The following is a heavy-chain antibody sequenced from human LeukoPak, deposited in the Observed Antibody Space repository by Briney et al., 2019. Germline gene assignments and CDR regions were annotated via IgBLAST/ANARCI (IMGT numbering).Heavy chain of an antibody. J-gene: IGHJ6*02. Sequence: SETLSLTCTVSGGSISSGGYYWSWIRQHPGKGLEWIGYIYYSGSTYYNPSLKSRVTISVDTSKNQFSLKLSSVTAADTAVYYCARGGITGTYYYYYGMDVWGQGTTVTVS. CDR1: GGSISSGGYY. CDR2: IYYSGST. V-gene: IGHV4-31*03. CDR3: ARGGITGTYYYYYGMDV. D-gene: IGHD1-20*01.